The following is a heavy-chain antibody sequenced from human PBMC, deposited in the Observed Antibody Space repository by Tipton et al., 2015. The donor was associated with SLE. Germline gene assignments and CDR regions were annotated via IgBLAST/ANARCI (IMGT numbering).Heavy chain of an antibody. CDR1: GGSISSHY. J-gene: IGHJ4*02. V-gene: IGHV4-59*11. CDR3: ARDGAAAGFFDY. CDR2: IYYSGST. D-gene: IGHD6-13*01. Sequence: TLSLTCTVSGGSISSHYWSWIRQPPGKGLEWIGYIYYSGSTNYNPSLKSRVTISVDKSKNQFSLKLSSVTAADTAVYYCARDGAAAGFFDYWGQGTLVTVSS.